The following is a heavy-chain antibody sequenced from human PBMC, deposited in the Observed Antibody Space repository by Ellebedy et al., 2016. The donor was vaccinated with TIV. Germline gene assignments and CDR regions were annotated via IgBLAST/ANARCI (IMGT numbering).Heavy chain of an antibody. Sequence: GESLKISCAASGFTFSDYYMSWIRQAPGKGLEWVSYISSSSSYTNYADSVKGRFTISRDNAKNSLYLQMNSLRAEDTAVYYCAGDFAYRIAAAGRAWFDPWGQGTLVTVSS. CDR2: ISSSSSYT. CDR3: AGDFAYRIAAAGRAWFDP. D-gene: IGHD6-13*01. V-gene: IGHV3-11*06. CDR1: GFTFSDYY. J-gene: IGHJ5*02.